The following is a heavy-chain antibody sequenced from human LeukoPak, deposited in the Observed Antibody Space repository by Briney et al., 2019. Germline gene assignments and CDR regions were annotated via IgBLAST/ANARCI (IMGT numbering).Heavy chain of an antibody. V-gene: IGHV1-46*01. CDR1: GYTFTSYY. J-gene: IGHJ5*02. Sequence: ASVKVSCKASGYTFTSYYMHWVRQAPGQGLEWMGIINPSGGSTSYAQKFQGRVTMTRDMSTSTVYMELSSLRSEDTAVYYCARKGRIAARWFDPWGQGTLVTVSS. CDR2: INPSGGST. CDR3: ARKGRIAARWFDP. D-gene: IGHD6-6*01.